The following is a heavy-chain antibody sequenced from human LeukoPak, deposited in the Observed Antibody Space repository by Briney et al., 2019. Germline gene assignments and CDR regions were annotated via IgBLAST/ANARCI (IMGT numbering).Heavy chain of an antibody. CDR1: GFSLRSFA. V-gene: IGHV3-23*01. CDR3: ARDQVPYYYYYGMDV. D-gene: IGHD2-2*01. CDR2: SSGDGGNT. Sequence: GGSLRLSCAASGFSLRSFAMSWVRQAPGKGLEWVSASSGDGGNTDYANSVKGRFTISRDNSKNTLYLQMNSLRAEDTAVYYCARDQVPYYYYYGMDVWGQGTTVTVSS. J-gene: IGHJ6*02.